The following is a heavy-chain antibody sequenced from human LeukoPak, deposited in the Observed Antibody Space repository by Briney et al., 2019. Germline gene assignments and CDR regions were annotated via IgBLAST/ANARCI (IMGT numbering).Heavy chain of an antibody. V-gene: IGHV3-13*01. CDR2: IGTAGDT. Sequence: PGGSLRLSCAASGFTFSSYDMHWVRQATGKGLEWVSAIGTAGDTYYPGSVKGQFTISRENAKNSLYLQMNSLRAEDTAVYYCAGGAGTIFDYYGMDVWGQGTTVTVSS. D-gene: IGHD3-3*01. J-gene: IGHJ6*02. CDR3: AGGAGTIFDYYGMDV. CDR1: GFTFSSYD.